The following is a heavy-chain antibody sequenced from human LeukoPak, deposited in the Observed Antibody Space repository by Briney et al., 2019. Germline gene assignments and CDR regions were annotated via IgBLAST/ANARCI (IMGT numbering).Heavy chain of an antibody. CDR2: INRDGSST. V-gene: IGHV3-74*01. D-gene: IGHD2-15*01. Sequence: GGSLRLSCAASGFTFSSYWMHWVRQAPGKGLVWVLRINRDGSSTSYADSVKGRFTISRDNAKNTLYLQMNSLRAEDKAVYYCARAPLGYCSGGSCYGGFNWFDPWGQGTLVTVSS. J-gene: IGHJ5*02. CDR1: GFTFSSYW. CDR3: ARAPLGYCSGGSCYGGFNWFDP.